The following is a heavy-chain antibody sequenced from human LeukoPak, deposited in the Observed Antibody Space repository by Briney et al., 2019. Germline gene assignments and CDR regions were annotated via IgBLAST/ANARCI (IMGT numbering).Heavy chain of an antibody. J-gene: IGHJ4*02. Sequence: SETLSLTRTVSVGSISSFYWNWIRQPPRQGLEWIGYIYYSGSTNYNPSLKSRVIISVDASKNQFSVKLSSVTAADTAVYYCARGYSSAWTGFDYWGQGTLVTVSS. CDR3: ARGYSSAWTGFDY. D-gene: IGHD6-25*01. CDR2: IYYSGST. V-gene: IGHV4-59*08. CDR1: VGSISSFY.